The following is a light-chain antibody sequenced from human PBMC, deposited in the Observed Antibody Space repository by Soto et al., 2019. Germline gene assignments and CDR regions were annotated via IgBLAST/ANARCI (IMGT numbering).Light chain of an antibody. J-gene: IGKJ1*01. CDR1: QSVSSY. Sequence: EIVLTQSPATLALSRGERATLSCRASQSVSSYLAWYQQKPGQAPRLLIYDTSNRATGIPARFSGSGSGTDFTLTIISLEPEDFAVYYCQQRSNWWTFGQGTKVDI. CDR3: QQRSNWWT. CDR2: DTS. V-gene: IGKV3-11*01.